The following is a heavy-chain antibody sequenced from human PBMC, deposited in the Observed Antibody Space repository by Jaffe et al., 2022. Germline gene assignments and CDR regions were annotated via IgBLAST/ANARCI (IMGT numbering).Heavy chain of an antibody. CDR1: GFTVSSNY. CDR3: ARDLFGDWNAPPGAFDI. CDR2: IYSGGST. D-gene: IGHD1-1*01. Sequence: EVQLVESGGGLVQPGGSLRLSCAASGFTVSSNYMSWVRQAPGKGLEWVSVIYSGGSTYYADSVKGRFTISRDNSKNTLYLQMNSLRAEDTAVYYCARDLFGDWNAPPGAFDIWGQGTMVTVSS. V-gene: IGHV3-66*02. J-gene: IGHJ3*02.